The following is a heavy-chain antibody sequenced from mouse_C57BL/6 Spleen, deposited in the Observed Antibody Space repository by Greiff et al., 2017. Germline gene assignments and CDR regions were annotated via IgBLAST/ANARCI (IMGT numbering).Heavy chain of an antibody. J-gene: IGHJ1*03. D-gene: IGHD2-4*01. Sequence: EVKLVESGGGLVQPGGSLSLSCAASGFTFTDYYMSWVRQPPGKALEWLGFIRNKANGYTTEYSASVKGRFTISRDNSQSILYLQMNALRAEDSATYYCARSPTMITTDWYFDVWGTGTTVTVSS. CDR3: ARSPTMITTDWYFDV. CDR1: GFTFTDYY. V-gene: IGHV7-3*01. CDR2: IRNKANGYTT.